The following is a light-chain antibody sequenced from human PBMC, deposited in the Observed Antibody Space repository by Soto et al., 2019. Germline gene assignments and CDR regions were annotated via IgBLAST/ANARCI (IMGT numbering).Light chain of an antibody. CDR1: QSVTSSF. CDR2: DAS. V-gene: IGKV3-20*01. CDR3: QQYGSTPYT. J-gene: IGKJ2*01. Sequence: EIVLTQSPGTLSLSPGERAALSCRASQSVTSSFLAWYQQKPGQAPRLLIYDASIRATGIPDRFSGGGSGTDFTLTISRLEPEDFAVFYCQQYGSTPYTFGQGTKLEIK.